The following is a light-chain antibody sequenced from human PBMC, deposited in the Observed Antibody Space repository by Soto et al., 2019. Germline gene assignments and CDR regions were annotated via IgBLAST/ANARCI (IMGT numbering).Light chain of an antibody. CDR2: AAS. CDR3: QQYYSYPPT. J-gene: IGKJ1*01. CDR1: QTISSW. V-gene: IGKV1-5*01. Sequence: DIQMTQSPSTLSATAGDRVTITCRASQTISSWLAWYQQKPGKAPKLLIYAASTLQSGVPSRFSGSGSGTDFTLTISCLQSEDFATYYCQQYYSYPPTFGQGTKVDI.